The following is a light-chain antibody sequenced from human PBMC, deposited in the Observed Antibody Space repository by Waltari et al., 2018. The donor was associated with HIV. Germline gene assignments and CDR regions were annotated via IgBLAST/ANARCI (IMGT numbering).Light chain of an antibody. Sequence: DIQMTQSPSTLSASVGDRVNITCRASQSISSWLAWYQQKPGKAPTLLIYKASSLERGVPSRFSGSGSGTEVTLTVSSQQPDDFATYYCQQYNSYSTLGQGTKLEIK. J-gene: IGKJ2*01. CDR2: KAS. CDR1: QSISSW. CDR3: QQYNSYST. V-gene: IGKV1-5*03.